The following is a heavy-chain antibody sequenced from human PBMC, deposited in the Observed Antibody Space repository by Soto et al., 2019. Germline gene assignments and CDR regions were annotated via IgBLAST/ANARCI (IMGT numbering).Heavy chain of an antibody. V-gene: IGHV3-7*01. J-gene: IGHJ4*02. D-gene: IGHD2-2*01. CDR2: IKQDGSEK. Sequence: EVQLVESGGGLVQPGGSLRLSCAASGFTFSSYWMSWVRQAPGKGLEWVANIKQDGSEKYYVDSVKGRFTISRDNAKNSLYLQMNSLRAEHTAVYYCAREVGTGYCSSTSCYHFDYWGQGTLVTVSS. CDR3: AREVGTGYCSSTSCYHFDY. CDR1: GFTFSSYW.